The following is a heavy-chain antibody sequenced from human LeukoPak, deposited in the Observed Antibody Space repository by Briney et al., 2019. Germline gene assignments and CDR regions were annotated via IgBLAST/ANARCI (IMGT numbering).Heavy chain of an antibody. CDR2: IKQDGSEK. D-gene: IGHD6-19*01. Sequence: PGGSLRLSCAASGFTFSSYWMSWVRQAPGKGLEWVANIKQDGSEKYYVDSVKGRFTISRDNAKNPLYLQMNSLRAEDTAVYYCARVEGSGWSKLCDYWGQGTLVTVSS. CDR1: GFTFSSYW. J-gene: IGHJ4*02. CDR3: ARVEGSGWSKLCDY. V-gene: IGHV3-7*01.